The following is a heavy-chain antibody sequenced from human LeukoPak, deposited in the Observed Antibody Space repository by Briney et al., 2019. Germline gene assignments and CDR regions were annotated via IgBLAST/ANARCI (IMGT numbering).Heavy chain of an antibody. CDR3: ARVYHYDILTGYYTPLDY. CDR1: GYTFTGYY. V-gene: IGHV1-2*02. Sequence: ASVKVSCKASGYTFTGYYMHWVRQAPGQGLGWMGWINPNSGGTNYAQKFQGRVTMTRDTSISTAYMELSRLRSDDTAVYYCARVYHYDILTGYYTPLDYWGQGTLVTVSS. J-gene: IGHJ4*02. D-gene: IGHD3-9*01. CDR2: INPNSGGT.